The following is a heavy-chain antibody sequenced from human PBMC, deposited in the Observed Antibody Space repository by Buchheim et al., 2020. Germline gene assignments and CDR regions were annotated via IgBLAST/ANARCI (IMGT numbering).Heavy chain of an antibody. V-gene: IGHV1-2*06. J-gene: IGHJ5*02. D-gene: IGHD3-10*01. CDR2: INPNSGGT. Sequence: QVQLVQSGAEVKKPGASVKVSCKASGYTFTGYYMHWVRQAPGQGLEWMGRINPNSGGTNYAQTFQGRVTMPRDTSISTAYMELSRLRSDDTAVYYCARDKVNFGETPRRYVGRFDPWGQGTL. CDR3: ARDKVNFGETPRRYVGRFDP. CDR1: GYTFTGYY.